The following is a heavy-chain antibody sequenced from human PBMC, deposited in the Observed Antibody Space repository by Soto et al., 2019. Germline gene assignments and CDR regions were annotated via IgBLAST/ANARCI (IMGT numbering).Heavy chain of an antibody. D-gene: IGHD2-2*01. J-gene: IGHJ4*02. Sequence: EVQLLESGGGLVEPGGSLRXXXAXXXXXXXXXXLNWVRQAPEEGLEWVGRVKPKSIGETIDYAAPVKGRFTISRDDSENTLYLEMNSLKIEDTAVYYCTADLVGLSRIIDYWGQGTLVTVSS. CDR1: XXXXXXXX. CDR3: TADLVGLSRIIDY. CDR2: VKPKSIGETI. V-gene: IGHV3-15*07.